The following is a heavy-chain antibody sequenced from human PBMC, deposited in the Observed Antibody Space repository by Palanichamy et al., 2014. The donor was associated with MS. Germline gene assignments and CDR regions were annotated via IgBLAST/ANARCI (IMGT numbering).Heavy chain of an antibody. CDR1: GFSFNTYG. Sequence: QVQRGGGLGEGVVQPGRSLRLSCAASGFSFNTYGMHWVRQAPGKGLEWVAIISYDGSNEYYADSVKGRLTISRDNSKNTLSLQMNSLRAEDTAVYYCAKEASPAYEYTWGTYRSPLDSWGQGTPVTVSS. CDR3: AKEASPAYEYTWGTYRSPLDS. J-gene: IGHJ4*02. V-gene: IGHV3-30*18. D-gene: IGHD3-16*02. CDR2: ISYDGSNE.